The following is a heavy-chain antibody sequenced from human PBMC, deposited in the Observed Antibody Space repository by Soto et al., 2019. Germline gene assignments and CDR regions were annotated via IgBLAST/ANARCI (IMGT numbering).Heavy chain of an antibody. J-gene: IGHJ4*02. V-gene: IGHV4-59*01. CDR3: ARVSPSPYDILTGYDSYYFDY. CDR1: GGSISSYY. D-gene: IGHD3-9*01. CDR2: IYYSGST. Sequence: SETLSLTCTVSGGSISSYYWSWIRQPPGKGLEWIGYIYYSGSTNYNPSLKSRVTISVDTSKNQFSLKLSSVTAADTAVYYCARVSPSPYDILTGYDSYYFDYWGQGTLVTVSS.